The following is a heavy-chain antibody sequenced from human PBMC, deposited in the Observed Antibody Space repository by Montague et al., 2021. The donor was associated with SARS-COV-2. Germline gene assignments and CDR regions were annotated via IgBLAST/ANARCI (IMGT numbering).Heavy chain of an antibody. Sequence: SETLSLTCTVSGGAISSYYWSWIRHSPGKGLDWIGYIYYSGSTNYNPSLKSRVTISVDTSKNQFSLELSSVTAADTAVYYCARVFPRWLQFDPYFDYWGQGTLVTVSS. CDR3: ARVFPRWLQFDPYFDY. D-gene: IGHD5-24*01. CDR1: GGAISSYY. CDR2: IYYSGST. V-gene: IGHV4-59*01. J-gene: IGHJ4*02.